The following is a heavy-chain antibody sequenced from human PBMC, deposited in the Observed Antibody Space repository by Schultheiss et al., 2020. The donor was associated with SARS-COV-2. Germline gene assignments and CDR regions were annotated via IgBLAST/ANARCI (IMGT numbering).Heavy chain of an antibody. CDR1: GGSISSYY. J-gene: IGHJ6*02. D-gene: IGHD3-10*01. CDR2: IYYSGST. Sequence: SETLSLTCTVSGGSISSYYWSWIRQPPGKGLEWIGYIYYSGSTNYNPSLKSRVTISVDTSKNQFSLKLSSVTAADTAVYYCARGGTMVRGVTQRYYYYYGLDVWGQGTTVTVSS. CDR3: ARGGTMVRGVTQRYYYYYGLDV. V-gene: IGHV4-59*01.